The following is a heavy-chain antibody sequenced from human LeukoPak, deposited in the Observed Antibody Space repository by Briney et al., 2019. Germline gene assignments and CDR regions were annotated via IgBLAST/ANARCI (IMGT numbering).Heavy chain of an antibody. CDR3: ARGRIQLWGHFDY. CDR1: GESFSGYY. V-gene: IGHV4-34*01. CDR2: IIDTGST. Sequence: SETLSLTCVVYGESFSGYYWTWIRQPPGKGLEWIGEIIDTGSTKYNSSLKSRVTISVDTSKNEFSLNLTSVTAADTAVYYCARGRIQLWGHFDYWGQGTLVTVSS. D-gene: IGHD5-18*01. J-gene: IGHJ4*02.